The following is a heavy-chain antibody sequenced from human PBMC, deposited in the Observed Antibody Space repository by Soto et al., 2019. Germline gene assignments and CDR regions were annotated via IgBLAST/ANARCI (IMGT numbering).Heavy chain of an antibody. CDR1: GGSISSSSYY. J-gene: IGHJ4*02. V-gene: IGHV4-39*01. CDR3: ARRFYDILTGYYNYFDY. D-gene: IGHD3-9*01. Sequence: QLQLQESGPGLVKPSETLSLTCTVSGGSISSSSYYWGWIRQPPGKGLEWIESIYYSGSTYYNPSLKSRVTISVDTSKNQFSLKLSSVTAADTAVYYCARRFYDILTGYYNYFDYWGQGTLVTVSS. CDR2: IYYSGST.